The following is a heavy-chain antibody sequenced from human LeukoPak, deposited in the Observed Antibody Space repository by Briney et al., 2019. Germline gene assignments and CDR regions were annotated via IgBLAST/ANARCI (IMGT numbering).Heavy chain of an antibody. D-gene: IGHD2-2*01. CDR1: GYTFNSYY. CDR3: ATCSSTSCSDDAFDI. CDR2: INPSGGST. Sequence: ASVKVSCKASGYTFNSYYMHGVRQAPGQGLEWMGIINPSGGSTSYAQKFQGRVTMTRDTSTSTVYMELSSLRSEDTAVYYCATCSSTSCSDDAFDIWGQGTMVTVSS. V-gene: IGHV1-46*02. J-gene: IGHJ3*02.